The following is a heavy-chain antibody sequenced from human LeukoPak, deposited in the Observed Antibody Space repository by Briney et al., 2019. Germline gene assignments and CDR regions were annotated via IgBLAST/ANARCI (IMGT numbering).Heavy chain of an antibody. CDR1: GYSISSGFY. Sequence: SETLSLTCTVSGYSISSGFYWGWIRQPPGKGLEWIGSIYYSGSTYYNPSLKSRVTISVDTSKNQFSLKLSSVAAADTAVYYCARDGQYSSSSGGNWFDPWGQGTLVTVSS. CDR3: ARDGQYSSSSGGNWFDP. CDR2: IYYSGST. D-gene: IGHD6-6*01. V-gene: IGHV4-38-2*02. J-gene: IGHJ5*02.